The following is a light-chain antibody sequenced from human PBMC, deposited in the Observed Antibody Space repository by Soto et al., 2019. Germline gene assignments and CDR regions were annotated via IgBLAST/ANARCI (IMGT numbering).Light chain of an antibody. CDR2: RVS. V-gene: IGKV2-30*01. CDR1: QSLVYSDGNTY. CDR3: MQGTHWPPIT. J-gene: IGKJ3*01. Sequence: DVVLTQSPLALPVTLGQPASISCRSSQSLVYSDGNTYLTWFHQRPGQSPRRLIYRVSNRDSGVPDRFSGSGSGTDCTLTISRVEAEDVGIYYCMQGTHWPPITFVPGSKVDIK.